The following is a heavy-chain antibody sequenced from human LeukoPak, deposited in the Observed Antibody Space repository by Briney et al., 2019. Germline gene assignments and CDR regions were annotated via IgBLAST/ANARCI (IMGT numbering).Heavy chain of an antibody. D-gene: IGHD6-13*01. CDR3: ARFSVFSSSWLTFDY. V-gene: IGHV1-18*01. CDR1: GYTFTSYG. CDR2: ISAYNGNT. Sequence: GASVTVSCKASGYTFTSYGISLVRQAPGPPREWMGWISAYNGNTNSAQNLQGRVTMTTDTSTSTAYMELRSLRSDDTAVYYCARFSVFSSSWLTFDYWGQGTLVTVSS. J-gene: IGHJ4*02.